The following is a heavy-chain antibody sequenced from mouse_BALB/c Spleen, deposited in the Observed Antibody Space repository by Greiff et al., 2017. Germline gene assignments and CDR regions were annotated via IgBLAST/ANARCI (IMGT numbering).Heavy chain of an antibody. J-gene: IGHJ4*01. D-gene: IGHD2-1*01. CDR3: AENGNYDAMDY. Sequence: EVQLQESGPGLVKPSQSLSLTCTVTGYSITSDCAWNWIRQFPGNKLEWMGYISYSGSTSYNPSLKSRISITRDTSKNQFFLQLNSVTTEDTATYYCAENGNYDAMDYWGQGTSVTVSS. CDR2: ISYSGST. V-gene: IGHV3-2*02. CDR1: GYSITSDCA.